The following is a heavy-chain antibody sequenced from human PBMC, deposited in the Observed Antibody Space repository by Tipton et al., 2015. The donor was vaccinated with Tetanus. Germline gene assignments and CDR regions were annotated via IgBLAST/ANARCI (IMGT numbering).Heavy chain of an antibody. Sequence: QLVQSGAEVKKPGSSVKVSCKASGGTFSSYAVSWVRQAPGQELEWMGVIIPIFGTANYAQKFQGRVTIAADESTSTAYMELSSLRSEDTAVYYCARDFTGTEYYYYGMDVWGQGTTVTVSS. J-gene: IGHJ6*02. D-gene: IGHD1-1*01. V-gene: IGHV1-69*01. CDR3: ARDFTGTEYYYYGMDV. CDR1: GGTFSSYA. CDR2: IIPIFGTA.